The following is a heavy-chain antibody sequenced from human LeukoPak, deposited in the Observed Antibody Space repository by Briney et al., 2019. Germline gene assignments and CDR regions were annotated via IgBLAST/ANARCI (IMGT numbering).Heavy chain of an antibody. D-gene: IGHD5-24*01. Sequence: SLRLSCAVSGLTFSSHAMHWVRQAPGKGLEWVAVIWYDGSNKYYADSVKGRFTISRDNSKNTLYLQMNSLRAEDTAVYYCARDQRDGYIDYWGQGTLVTVSS. J-gene: IGHJ4*02. CDR2: IWYDGSNK. V-gene: IGHV3-33*08. CDR3: ARDQRDGYIDY. CDR1: GLTFSSHA.